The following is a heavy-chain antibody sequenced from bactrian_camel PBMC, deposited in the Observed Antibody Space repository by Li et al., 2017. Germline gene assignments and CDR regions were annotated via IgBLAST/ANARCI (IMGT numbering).Heavy chain of an antibody. Sequence: HVQLVESGGGLVQPGGSLRLSCAASGFTFSSYWMYWVRQAPGKGLEWVSTIDSGSSPYYADSVKGRFTISRDNAKNTVYLQLNSLKTEDMAMYYCAKDLGLAGANDYWGQGTQVTVS. V-gene: IGHV3S1*01. CDR2: IDSGSSP. J-gene: IGHJ4*01. CDR3: AKDLGLAGANDY. D-gene: IGHD6*01. CDR1: GFTFSSYW.